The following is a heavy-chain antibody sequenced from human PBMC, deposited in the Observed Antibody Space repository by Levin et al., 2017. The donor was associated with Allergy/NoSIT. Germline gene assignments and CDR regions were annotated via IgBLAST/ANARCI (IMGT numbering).Heavy chain of an antibody. J-gene: IGHJ4*02. CDR1: GFTFSSYN. CDR2: ISNSGGTT. V-gene: IGHV3-48*02. CDR3: ARESAGSYLYF. Sequence: GGSLRLSCAASGFTFSSYNMNWVRQAPGKGLEWVSFISNSGGTTYYADSVRGRFTISRDNAKNSLYLQMSSLGDEDTAMYYCARESAGSYLYFWGQGTLVTDSS. D-gene: IGHD3-10*01.